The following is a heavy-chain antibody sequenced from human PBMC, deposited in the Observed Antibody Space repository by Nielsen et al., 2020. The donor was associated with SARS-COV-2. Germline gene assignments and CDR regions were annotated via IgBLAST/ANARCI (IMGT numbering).Heavy chain of an antibody. V-gene: IGHV3-48*04. D-gene: IGHD3-3*01. Sequence: GGSLRLSCAASGFTFSSYSMNWVRQAPGKGLEWVSCISSSGSTIYYADSVKGRFTISRDNAKNSLYLQMNSLRAEDTAVYYCARDRRFLEWLFEGYFDYWGQGTLVTVSS. CDR3: ARDRRFLEWLFEGYFDY. CDR2: ISSSGSTI. J-gene: IGHJ4*02. CDR1: GFTFSSYS.